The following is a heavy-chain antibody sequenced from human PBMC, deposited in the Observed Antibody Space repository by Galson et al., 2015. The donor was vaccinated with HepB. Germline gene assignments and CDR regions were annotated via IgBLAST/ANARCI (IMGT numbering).Heavy chain of an antibody. CDR3: ARDKYYYFWSVAMDV. CDR1: GYTFTGYY. CDR2: INPNSGGT. D-gene: IGHD3-3*01. V-gene: IGHV1-2*04. J-gene: IGHJ6*02. Sequence: SVKVSCKASGYTFTGYYMHWVRQAPGQGLEWMGWINPNSGGTNYAQKFQGWVTMTRDTSISTAYMELSRLRSDDTAVYYCARDKYYYFWSVAMDVWGQGTTVTVSS.